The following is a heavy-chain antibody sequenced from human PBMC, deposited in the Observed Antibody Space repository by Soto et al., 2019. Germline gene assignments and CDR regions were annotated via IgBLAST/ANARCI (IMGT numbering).Heavy chain of an antibody. Sequence: DVQLVESGGGLMQPGESLRLSCAASGLTVSGKKYVAWVRQAPGKGLEWVSALYVVGGSLYADSVKGRFSTSSDSSKTTVYLQMNGLRLDDTVVYYCSTWHEREHAYDVWGQGTTVTVSS. D-gene: IGHD1-1*01. CDR3: STWHEREHAYDV. CDR2: LYVVGGS. CDR1: GLTVSGKKY. V-gene: IGHV3-53*01. J-gene: IGHJ3*01.